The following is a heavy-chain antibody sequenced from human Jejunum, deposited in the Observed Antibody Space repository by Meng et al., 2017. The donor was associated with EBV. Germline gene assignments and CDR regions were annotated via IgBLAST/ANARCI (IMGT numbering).Heavy chain of an antibody. Sequence: VQLLQSGAEVKQPGDSVKVSCNASGYDFINSGISWVRQAPGQGLEWMGWISVYRGNTNYAQRFQDRVTLTTNTSTSTVYMELRSLTSDDTAVYYCARDRSNSDYWGQGTLVTVSS. J-gene: IGHJ4*02. CDR2: ISVYRGNT. D-gene: IGHD5-24*01. V-gene: IGHV1-18*01. CDR1: GYDFINSG. CDR3: ARDRSNSDY.